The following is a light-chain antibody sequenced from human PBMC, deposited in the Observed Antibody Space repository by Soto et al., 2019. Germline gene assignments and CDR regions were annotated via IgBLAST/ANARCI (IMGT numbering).Light chain of an antibody. CDR1: QDISDY. Sequence: DIQMPQSPSALSASVGDRVTITCQAGQDISDYLNWYQEKPGKAPDLLIYDASKLDTGVPSRFSGSGSGTDFTFTISNLQPEDIATYYCQQYDSLPLTFGGGTKVQ. J-gene: IGKJ4*01. V-gene: IGKV1-33*01. CDR2: DAS. CDR3: QQYDSLPLT.